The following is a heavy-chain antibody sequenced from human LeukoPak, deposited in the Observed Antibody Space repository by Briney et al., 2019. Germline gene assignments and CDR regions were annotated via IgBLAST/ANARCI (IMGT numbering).Heavy chain of an antibody. CDR2: IYTSGST. Sequence: SETLSLTCTVSGGSISSGSYYWSWIRQPAGKGLEWIGRIYTSGSTNYNPSLKSRVTISVDTSKNQFSLKLSSVTAADTAVYYCARNGYYYGSGSYEWLWDYWGQGTLVTVSS. CDR3: ARNGYYYGSGSYEWLWDY. J-gene: IGHJ4*02. V-gene: IGHV4-61*02. D-gene: IGHD3-10*01. CDR1: GGSISSGSYY.